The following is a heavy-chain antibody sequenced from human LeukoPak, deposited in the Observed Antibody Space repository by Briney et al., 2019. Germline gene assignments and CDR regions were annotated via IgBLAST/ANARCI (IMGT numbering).Heavy chain of an antibody. J-gene: IGHJ4*02. V-gene: IGHV3-21*01. D-gene: IGHD2-2*01. Sequence: PGGSLRLSCAASGFTFSSYSMNWVRQAPGKGLEWVSSISSSSSYIYYADSVKGRFTISRDNAKNSLYLQMNSLRAEDTAVYYCARDIGYCSSTSYYDFDYWGQGTLVTVSS. CDR1: GFTFSSYS. CDR3: ARDIGYCSSTSYYDFDY. CDR2: ISSSSSYI.